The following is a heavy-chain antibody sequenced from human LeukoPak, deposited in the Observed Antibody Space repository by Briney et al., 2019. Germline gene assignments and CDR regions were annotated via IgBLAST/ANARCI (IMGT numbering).Heavy chain of an antibody. Sequence: GASVKVSCKASGYTFTGYYMHWVRQAPGQGLEWMGIINPSGGSTSYAQKFQGRVTMTRDMSTSTVYMELSSLRSEDTAVYYCARVADDSSGYYDAFDIWGQGTMVTVSS. CDR2: INPSGGST. J-gene: IGHJ3*02. D-gene: IGHD3-22*01. V-gene: IGHV1-46*01. CDR3: ARVADDSSGYYDAFDI. CDR1: GYTFTGYY.